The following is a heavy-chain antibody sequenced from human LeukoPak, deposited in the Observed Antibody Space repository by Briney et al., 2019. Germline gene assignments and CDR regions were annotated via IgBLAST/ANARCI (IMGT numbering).Heavy chain of an antibody. V-gene: IGHV3-73*01. CDR2: IRSKANSYAT. CDR3: TRLVGGYYYGWFDP. Sequence: PGGSLKLSCAGSGFTFSGSAMHWVRQASGKGLEWVGRIRSKANSYATAYAASVKGRFTISRDDSKNTAYLQMNSLKTEDTAVYYCTRLVGGYYYGWFDPWGQGTLVTVSS. D-gene: IGHD3-22*01. CDR1: GFTFSGSA. J-gene: IGHJ5*02.